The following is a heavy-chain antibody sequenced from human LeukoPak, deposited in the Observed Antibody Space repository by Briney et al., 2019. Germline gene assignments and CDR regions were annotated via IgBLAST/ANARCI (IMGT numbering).Heavy chain of an antibody. CDR1: GFTFSSYA. D-gene: IGHD3-22*01. CDR3: AKVYYYDSSGQTDAFDI. V-gene: IGHV3-23*01. Sequence: GGSLRLSCAASGFTFSSYAMSWVRQAPGKGLEWVSAISGSGGSTYYADSVKGRFTISRDNSKNTLYLQMNSLRAEDTAVYYCAKVYYYDSSGQTDAFDIWGQGTMVTVSS. J-gene: IGHJ3*02. CDR2: ISGSGGST.